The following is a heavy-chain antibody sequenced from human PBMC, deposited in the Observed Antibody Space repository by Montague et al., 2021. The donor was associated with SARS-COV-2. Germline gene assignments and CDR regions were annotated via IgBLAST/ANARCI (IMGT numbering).Heavy chain of an antibody. CDR1: GGSISSGGYY. D-gene: IGHD2-21*02. V-gene: IGHV4-31*03. J-gene: IGHJ3*02. CDR2: IHYSGST. Sequence: TLSLTCTVSGGSISSGGYYWSWIRQHPGRGLEWIGYIHYSGSTYYNPSLKGRVTISVGTSKNQLSLRLSAVTAADTAVYYCARQPTLEYCGGDCYLDAFDIWGQGTSVTVSS. CDR3: ARQPTLEYCGGDCYLDAFDI.